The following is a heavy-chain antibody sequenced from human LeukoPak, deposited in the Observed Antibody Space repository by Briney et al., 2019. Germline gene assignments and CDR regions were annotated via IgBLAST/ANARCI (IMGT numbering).Heavy chain of an antibody. CDR2: ISAYNGNT. J-gene: IGHJ4*02. CDR3: ARGDLDSLFDY. V-gene: IGHV1-18*01. Sequence: GASVKVSCKGSGYTFSAYVLHWVRQAPGQGLEWMGWISAYNGNTNYAQKLQGRVTMTTDTSTSTAYMELRSLRSDDTAVYYCARGDLDSLFDYWGQGTLVTVSS. D-gene: IGHD3-3*01. CDR1: GYTFSAYV.